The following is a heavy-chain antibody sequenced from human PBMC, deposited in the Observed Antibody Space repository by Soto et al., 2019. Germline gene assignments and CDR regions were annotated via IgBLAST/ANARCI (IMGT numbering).Heavy chain of an antibody. V-gene: IGHV3-21*01. J-gene: IGHJ6*02. CDR2: ISSSSSYI. D-gene: IGHD2-2*01. CDR1: GFTFSSYS. CDR3: AREYCSSTSCYGSRPYYYYYGMDV. Sequence: GGSLRLSCAASGFTFSSYSMNWVRQAPGKGLEWVSSISSSSSYIYYADSVKGRFTISRDNAKNSLYLQMNSLRAEDTAVYYCAREYCSSTSCYGSRPYYYYYGMDVWGQGTTVTVSS.